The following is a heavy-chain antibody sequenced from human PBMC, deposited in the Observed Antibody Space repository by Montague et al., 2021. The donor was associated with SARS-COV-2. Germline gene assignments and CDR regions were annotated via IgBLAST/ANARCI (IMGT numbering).Heavy chain of an antibody. CDR1: GASISTGIYY. V-gene: IGHV4-61*02. D-gene: IGHD1-26*01. Sequence: SQTLSLTCTVSGASISTGIYYWSWIRQPAGKGLEWIGRIRTTGHTDYNSSLESRVFMSVDTSTNQFSLSLTSVTAADTAVYFRARFGSGTLEFDLWGQGTLVTVSS. J-gene: IGHJ4*02. CDR2: IRTTGHT. CDR3: ARFGSGTLEFDL.